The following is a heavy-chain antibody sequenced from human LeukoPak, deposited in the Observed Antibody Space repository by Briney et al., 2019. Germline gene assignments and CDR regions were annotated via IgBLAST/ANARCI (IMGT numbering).Heavy chain of an antibody. CDR2: INSDSGGT. CDR3: ARMTSDPSGSYDY. Sequence: ASVKVSCKASGYSFTGYYMHWVRQAPGQGLEWMGWINSDSGGTNSAQKFQGRVTMTRDTSISTASMELTRLSSDDTAVYYCARMTSDPSGSYDYWGQGTLVTVSS. D-gene: IGHD1-26*01. J-gene: IGHJ4*02. V-gene: IGHV1-2*02. CDR1: GYSFTGYY.